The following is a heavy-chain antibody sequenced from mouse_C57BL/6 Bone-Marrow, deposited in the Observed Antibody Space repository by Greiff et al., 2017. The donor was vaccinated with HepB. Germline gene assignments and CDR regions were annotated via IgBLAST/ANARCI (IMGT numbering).Heavy chain of an antibody. CDR1: GFSLSTFGMG. V-gene: IGHV8-8*01. J-gene: IGHJ2*01. D-gene: IGHD4-1*01. CDR3: ARMELVYFDY. Sequence: QVTLKESGPGILQPSQTLSLTCSFSGFSLSTFGMGVGWIRQPSGKGLEWLAHIWWDDDKYYHPALKSRLTISKDTSKHQLFLNIANVDSADTATYYCARMELVYFDYWGQGTTLTVSS. CDR2: IWWDDDK.